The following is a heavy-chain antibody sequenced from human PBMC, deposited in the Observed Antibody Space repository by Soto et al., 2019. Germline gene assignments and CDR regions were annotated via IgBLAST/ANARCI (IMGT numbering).Heavy chain of an antibody. D-gene: IGHD4-17*01. CDR1: GGSISSGGYY. V-gene: IGHV4-31*03. Sequence: QVQLQESGPGLVKPSQTLSLTCTVSGGSISSGGYYWSWIRQHPGKGLEWIGYIYYSGSTYYNPSIKVRVTISVDTPKNQFSLKLSSVTAADTAVYYCARSAGEDYDGNSESLWYFDLWGRGTLVTVSS. J-gene: IGHJ2*01. CDR3: ARSAGEDYDGNSESLWYFDL. CDR2: IYYSGST.